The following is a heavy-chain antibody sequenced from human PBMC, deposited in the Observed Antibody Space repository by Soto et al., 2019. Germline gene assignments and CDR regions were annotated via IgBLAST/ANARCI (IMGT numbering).Heavy chain of an antibody. CDR1: GGSISSGGYY. J-gene: IGHJ6*02. D-gene: IGHD4-4*01. CDR3: ARGRDYSNYIVV. CDR2: IYYSGST. Sequence: NPSETLSLTCTVSGGSISSGGYYWSWIRQHPGKGLEWIGYIYYSGSTYYNPSLKSRVTISVDTSKNQFSLKLSSVTAADTAVYYCARGRDYSNYIVVWGQGTTVTISS. V-gene: IGHV4-31*03.